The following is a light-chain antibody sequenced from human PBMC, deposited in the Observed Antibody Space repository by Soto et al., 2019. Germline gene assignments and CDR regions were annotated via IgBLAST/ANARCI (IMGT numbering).Light chain of an antibody. J-gene: IGKJ4*01. Sequence: AIQMTQSPSSLSASVGDRVTITCRASQGIGNDLAWYQQRPGKAPKLLIYAASSLQSGVPSRFSGSGSGTDFTLTISSLQPGDFATYYYLQDYNFPLSFGGGTKVEIK. V-gene: IGKV1-6*01. CDR2: AAS. CDR3: LQDYNFPLS. CDR1: QGIGND.